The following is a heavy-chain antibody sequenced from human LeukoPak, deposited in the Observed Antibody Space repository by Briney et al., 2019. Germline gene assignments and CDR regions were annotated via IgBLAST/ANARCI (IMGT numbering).Heavy chain of an antibody. CDR3: ARAEIVVVPAAKFDP. Sequence: GRSLRLSCAASGFTFSSYGMHWVRQAPGKGLEWVAVIWYDGSNKYYADSVKGRFTISRDNSKNTLYLQMNSLRAEDTAVYYCARAEIVVVPAAKFDPWGQGTLVTVSS. J-gene: IGHJ5*02. CDR2: IWYDGSNK. V-gene: IGHV3-33*01. CDR1: GFTFSSYG. D-gene: IGHD2-2*01.